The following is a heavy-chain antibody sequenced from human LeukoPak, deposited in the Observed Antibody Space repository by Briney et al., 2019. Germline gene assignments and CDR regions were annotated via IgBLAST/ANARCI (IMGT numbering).Heavy chain of an antibody. CDR3: ARVHWYLDV. CDR2: IKEDGSEQ. V-gene: IGHV3-7*04. Sequence: GGSLRLSCAASGFTVFTFRSYWMSWVRQAPGKGLEWVAHIKEDGSEQYYVESVKGRFTISRDNAENSLFLQMNSLRGEDTAVYYCARVHWYLDVWGRGTLVTVSS. CDR1: GFTVFTFRSYW. J-gene: IGHJ2*01.